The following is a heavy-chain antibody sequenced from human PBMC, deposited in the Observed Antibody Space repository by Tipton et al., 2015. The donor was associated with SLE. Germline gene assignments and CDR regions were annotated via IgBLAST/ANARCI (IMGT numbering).Heavy chain of an antibody. D-gene: IGHD3-9*01. CDR2: IWYDGSHE. J-gene: IGHJ6*03. CDR3: ARGSVYHDIPYMDV. Sequence: SLRLSCEASGFSFSRYAMHWVRQAPGKGLEWVALIWYDGSHEYYAESLKGRFTISRDNSKNTLYLQMSSLRDEDTAVYYCARGSVYHDIPYMDVWGKGTTVTVSS. V-gene: IGHV3-33*01. CDR1: GFSFSRYA.